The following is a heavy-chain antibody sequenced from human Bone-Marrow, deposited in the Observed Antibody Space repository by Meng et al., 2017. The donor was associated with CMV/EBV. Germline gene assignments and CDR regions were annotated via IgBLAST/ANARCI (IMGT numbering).Heavy chain of an antibody. D-gene: IGHD5-12*01. Sequence: SETLSLTCTVSGGSISSYYWSWIRQPPGKGLEWIGYIYYSGSTNYNPSLKSRVTISVDTSKNQFSLKLSSVTAADTAVYYCARGRGDIVPALNYWGQGTLVTVS. J-gene: IGHJ4*02. V-gene: IGHV4-59*01. CDR3: ARGRGDIVPALNY. CDR2: IYYSGST. CDR1: GGSISSYY.